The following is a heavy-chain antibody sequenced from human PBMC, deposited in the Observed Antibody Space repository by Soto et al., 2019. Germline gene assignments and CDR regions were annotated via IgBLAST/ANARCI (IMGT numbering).Heavy chain of an antibody. CDR2: IYYSGTT. CDR1: GGSISSYY. Sequence: SETLSLTCTVSGGSISSYYWSWIRQPPGKGLEWIGYIYYSGTTNYNPSLRSRVTISVDTSKNQFSLKLSSVTAADTAVYYCARVRSGYELRAFDIWGQGTLVTVSS. V-gene: IGHV4-59*01. D-gene: IGHD5-12*01. J-gene: IGHJ3*02. CDR3: ARVRSGYELRAFDI.